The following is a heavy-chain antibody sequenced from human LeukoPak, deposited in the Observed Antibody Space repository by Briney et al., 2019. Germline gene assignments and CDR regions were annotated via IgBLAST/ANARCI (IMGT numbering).Heavy chain of an antibody. Sequence: GASVKVSCKASGYTVTSYYMHWVRQAPGQGPERMGVINPSGGRTTSYAQKIQGRVTMTRDTSMSTVNMELSSLRSEDTAVYYCARGTLRYFDFWGQGTLVTVSS. CDR2: INPSGGRT. J-gene: IGHJ4*02. CDR3: ARGTLRYFDF. D-gene: IGHD3-9*01. V-gene: IGHV1-46*01. CDR1: GYTVTSYY.